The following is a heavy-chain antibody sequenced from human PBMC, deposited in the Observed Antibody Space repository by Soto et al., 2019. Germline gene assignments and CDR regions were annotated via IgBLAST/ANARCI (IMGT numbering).Heavy chain of an antibody. V-gene: IGHV3-33*01. CDR1: GFTFSSYG. CDR2: IWYDGSNK. D-gene: IGHD4-17*01. CDR3: ARDRDGADASDI. J-gene: IGHJ3*02. Sequence: QVQLVESGGGVVQPGRSLRLSCAASGFTFSSYGMHWVRQAPGKGLEWVAVIWYDGSNKYYADSVKGRFTISRDNSKNTLYLQMNSLRAEDTAVYYCARDRDGADASDIWGQGTMVTVSS.